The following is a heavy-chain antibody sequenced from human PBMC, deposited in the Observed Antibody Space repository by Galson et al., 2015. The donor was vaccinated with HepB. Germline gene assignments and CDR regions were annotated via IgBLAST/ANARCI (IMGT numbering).Heavy chain of an antibody. J-gene: IGHJ4*02. CDR3: ARGVNYYDSGNSYKPPDY. CDR2: MSYDGDNK. Sequence: SLRLSCAASGFTFTSYAMHWVRQAPGKGLEWVAVMSYDGDNKYYADSVKGRFTISRDNSKNTLYLQMNSLRAEDTAVYYCARGVNYYDSGNSYKPPDYWGQGTLVTVSS. V-gene: IGHV3-30-3*01. CDR1: GFTFTSYA. D-gene: IGHD3-10*01.